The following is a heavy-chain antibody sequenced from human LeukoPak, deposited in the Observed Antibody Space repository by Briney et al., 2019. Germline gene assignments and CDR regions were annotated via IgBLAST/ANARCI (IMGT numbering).Heavy chain of an antibody. CDR3: ARDQGELLSDYYYYMDV. CDR2: IYTSGST. CDR1: GGSISSYY. D-gene: IGHD1-26*01. Sequence: SETLSLTCTVSGGSISSYYWSWIRQPAGKGLEWIGRIYTSGSTNYNPSLKSRVTMSVDTSKNQFSLKLSSVTAADTAVYYCARDQGELLSDYYYYMDVWGKGTTVTVSS. J-gene: IGHJ6*03. V-gene: IGHV4-4*07.